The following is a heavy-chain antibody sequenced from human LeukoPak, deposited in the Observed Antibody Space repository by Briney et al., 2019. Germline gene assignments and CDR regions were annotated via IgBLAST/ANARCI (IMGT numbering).Heavy chain of an antibody. CDR2: ISAYNGVT. D-gene: IGHD2-2*01. Sequence: ALVKVSCKTSGYTFTSFGVTWVRQAPGQGLEWMGWISAYNGVTGSAEKFQDRVTLTTDTSTSTAYLELTTLTSDDTAVYYCARLGVIPAPDHWGQGTLVTVSS. J-gene: IGHJ5*02. CDR1: GYTFTSFG. CDR3: ARLGVIPAPDH. V-gene: IGHV1-18*01.